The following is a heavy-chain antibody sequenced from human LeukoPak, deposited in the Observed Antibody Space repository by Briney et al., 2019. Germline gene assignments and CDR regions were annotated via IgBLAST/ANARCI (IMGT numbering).Heavy chain of an antibody. D-gene: IGHD2-15*01. V-gene: IGHV3-9*01. CDR1: GFTFDDYA. Sequence: GGSLRLSCAASGFTFDDYAMHWVRQAPGKGLEWVSGISWNSGSIGYADSVKGRFTVSRDNAKSSLSLQMNSLRVEDTAVYYCARAHCSGRGCYQRYDGFDIWGQGTVVTVSS. J-gene: IGHJ3*02. CDR2: ISWNSGSI. CDR3: ARAHCSGRGCYQRYDGFDI.